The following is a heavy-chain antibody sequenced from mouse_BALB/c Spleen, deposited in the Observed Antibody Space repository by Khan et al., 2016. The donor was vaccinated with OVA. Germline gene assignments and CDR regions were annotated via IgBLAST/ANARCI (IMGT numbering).Heavy chain of an antibody. J-gene: IGHJ3*01. Sequence: EVQLQESGPSLVKPSQTLSLTCSVTGDSITSGYWNWIRKFPGNKLEYMGYISYSGNTYYNPSLKSRISITRDTSKNQYYLHVNSVTTEDTATFYCACELRGFTYWGQGTLVTVSA. D-gene: IGHD1-1*01. CDR1: GDSITSGY. CDR2: ISYSGNT. CDR3: ACELRGFTY. V-gene: IGHV3-8*02.